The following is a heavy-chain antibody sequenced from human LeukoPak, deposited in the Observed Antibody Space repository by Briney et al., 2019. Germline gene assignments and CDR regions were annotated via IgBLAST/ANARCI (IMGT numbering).Heavy chain of an antibody. Sequence: GGSLRLSCAASGFSLSSYGIHWVRQAPGKGLEWVAFIRFDGSNKYYADSVRGRFTISRDNSKNTVYLQMNSLRLEDTAVYYCAKEFYYDTYVGPFDIWGQGTMVTVSS. CDR3: AKEFYYDTYVGPFDI. CDR2: IRFDGSNK. CDR1: GFSLSSYG. D-gene: IGHD3-22*01. J-gene: IGHJ3*02. V-gene: IGHV3-30*02.